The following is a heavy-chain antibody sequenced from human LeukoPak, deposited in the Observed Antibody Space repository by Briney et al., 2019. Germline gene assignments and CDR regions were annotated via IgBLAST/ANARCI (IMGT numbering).Heavy chain of an antibody. CDR1: EFSFSSYS. CDR3: ARDLPAAVD. J-gene: IGHJ4*02. D-gene: IGHD2-2*01. Sequence: GGSLRLSCAGSEFSFSSYSMSGARQAPGKGLEWVSFISRSSSDIYHADSVKGRFTVSRDNAKNSLYLQMNGLRAEDTAVYYCARDLPAAVDWGQGTLVTVSS. CDR2: ISRSSSDI. V-gene: IGHV3-21*01.